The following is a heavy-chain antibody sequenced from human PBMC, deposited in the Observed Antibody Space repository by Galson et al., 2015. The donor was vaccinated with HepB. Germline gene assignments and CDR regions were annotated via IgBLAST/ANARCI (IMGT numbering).Heavy chain of an antibody. CDR2: IYPGDSDS. CDR3: SIKNWRGWFDP. Sequence: SGAEVKKPGESLKISCKGSGYSFTSYWICWVRQMPGKGLEWMGIIYPGDSDSRYSPSFQGKGTISTDKSISTVYLQWSSLKDSDTAMYYCSIKNWRGWFDPWSQGTLVTVSS. D-gene: IGHD1-1*01. CDR1: GYSFTSYW. V-gene: IGHV5-51*01. J-gene: IGHJ5*02.